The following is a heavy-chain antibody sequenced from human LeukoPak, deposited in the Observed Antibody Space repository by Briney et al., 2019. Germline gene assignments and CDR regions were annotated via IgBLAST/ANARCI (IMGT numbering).Heavy chain of an antibody. V-gene: IGHV4-4*07. D-gene: IGHD2-2*01. J-gene: IGHJ6*03. CDR1: GGSISSYH. Sequence: SETLSLTCTVSGGSISSYHWSWIRQPAGKGLEWIGRIYTSGSTNYNPSLKSRVTMSVDTSKNQFSLKLSSVTAADTAVYYCASLIGYCSSTSCYDPPYYYYYMDVWGKGTTVTVSS. CDR2: IYTSGST. CDR3: ASLIGYCSSTSCYDPPYYYYYMDV.